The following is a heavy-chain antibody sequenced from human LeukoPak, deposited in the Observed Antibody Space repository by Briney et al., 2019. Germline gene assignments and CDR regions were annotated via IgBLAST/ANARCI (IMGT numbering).Heavy chain of an antibody. CDR3: ARGDYVHYYGMDV. CDR2: IDAGNGDT. D-gene: IGHD4-17*01. J-gene: IGHJ6*02. CDR1: GYTFSDYA. Sequence: ASVKVSCKASGYTFSDYAMHWVRQAPGQRFEWMGWIDAGNGDTRYTQKFQGRVTITRDTSASTAYIELRSLRSEDTAMYYCARGDYVHYYGMDVWGQGTTVTVSS. V-gene: IGHV1-3*01.